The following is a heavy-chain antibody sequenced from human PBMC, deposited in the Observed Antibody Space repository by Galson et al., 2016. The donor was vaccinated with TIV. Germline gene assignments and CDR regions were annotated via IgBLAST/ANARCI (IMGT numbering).Heavy chain of an antibody. J-gene: IGHJ6*02. CDR2: IIPLFGEA. D-gene: IGHD5-18*01. V-gene: IGHV1-69*13. CDR1: GDTFSSFV. CDR3: AKCRNTAMDTYYYYYGLDV. Sequence: SVKVSCKASGDTFSSFVISWVRQAPGQGLEWMGGIIPLFGEAHYAQKFQGRVTISADESTSTVYMELSGLRSGDMAMYYCAKCRNTAMDTYYYYYGLDVWGQGTTVTVSS.